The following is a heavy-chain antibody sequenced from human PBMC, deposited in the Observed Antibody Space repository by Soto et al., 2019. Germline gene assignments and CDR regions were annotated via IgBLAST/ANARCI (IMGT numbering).Heavy chain of an antibody. CDR1: GYTFTNYA. J-gene: IGHJ4*02. CDR2: INAGNGNT. V-gene: IGHV1-3*01. D-gene: IGHD6-13*01. Sequence: GASVEASCKASGYTFTNYAMHWVRQAPGQRLEWMGWINAGNGNTKYSQKFQGRVTITRDTSASTAYMELSSLRSEDTAVYYCTTLPTRYSSSWFDYWGQGTLVTVSS. CDR3: TTLPTRYSSSWFDY.